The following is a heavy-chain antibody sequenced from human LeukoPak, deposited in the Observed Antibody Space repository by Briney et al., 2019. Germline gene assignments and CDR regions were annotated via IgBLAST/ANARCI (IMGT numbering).Heavy chain of an antibody. V-gene: IGHV1-46*02. CDR3: ARGADPEFDF. Sequence: GASVTVSFKSSGHTRNNHFIHWVRQAPGQRLELMGMINPRDGSTRTFQRFQGRLTMTRDTSTSTPYMGLSSLRSEDTATYFCARGADPEFDFWGQGTLVTVSS. J-gene: IGHJ4*02. CDR1: GHTRNNHF. CDR2: INPRDGST. D-gene: IGHD6-13*01.